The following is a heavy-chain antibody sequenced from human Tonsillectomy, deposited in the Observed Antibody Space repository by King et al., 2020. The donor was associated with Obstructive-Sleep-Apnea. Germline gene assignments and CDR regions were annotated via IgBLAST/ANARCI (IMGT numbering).Heavy chain of an antibody. V-gene: IGHV3-48*04. J-gene: IGHJ4*02. CDR1: GFTFSTYS. CDR2: ISSSSSTI. Sequence: VQLVESGGGLVQPGGPLRLSCAASGFTFSTYSMNWVRQAPGKGLEWISYISSSSSTISYADSVKGRFTISRDNAKNSLFLQMNSLRAEDTAVYYCARDPPFGYWGQGTLVTVSS. CDR3: ARDPPFGY.